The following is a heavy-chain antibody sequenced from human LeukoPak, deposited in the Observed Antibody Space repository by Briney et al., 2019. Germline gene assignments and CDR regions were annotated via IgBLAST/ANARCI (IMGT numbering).Heavy chain of an antibody. D-gene: IGHD5-24*01. V-gene: IGHV5-51*01. CDR1: GYSFSSYW. Sequence: GESLKISCKGSGYSFSSYWIGWVRQMPGKGLEWMGIIYPGDSDTRYSPSFQGQVTVSADKSISTAYLQWSILKAPDTAMYYCARRDGYDSTTFDYWGQGTLVTVSS. CDR2: IYPGDSDT. J-gene: IGHJ4*02. CDR3: ARRDGYDSTTFDY.